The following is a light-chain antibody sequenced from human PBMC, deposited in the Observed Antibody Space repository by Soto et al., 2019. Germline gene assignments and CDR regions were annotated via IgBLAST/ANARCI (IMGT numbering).Light chain of an antibody. CDR1: SSNIGAGYD. Sequence: QSVLTQPPSVSGAPGQRVTISCTGSSSNIGAGYDVHWYQQLPGTAPKLLIYGNSNRPSGVPDRFSGSKSGTSAPLAITGLQAEDEADYYCQSYDSSLSGYVFGGGTKLTVL. J-gene: IGLJ2*01. CDR2: GNS. CDR3: QSYDSSLSGYV. V-gene: IGLV1-40*01.